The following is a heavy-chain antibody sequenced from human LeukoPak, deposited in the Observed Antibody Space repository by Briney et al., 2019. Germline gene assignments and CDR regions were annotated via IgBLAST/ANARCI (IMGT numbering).Heavy chain of an antibody. CDR2: MNQDGGEK. Sequence: GGSLRLSCAASGFTFRKYWMSWVRQAPGKGLEWVANMNQDGGEKNYVDSVKGRFTISRDNARNSLYLQMNSLTVHDTAVYYCARDLGYSSFDYWGQGALVTVSS. CDR3: ARDLGYSSFDY. CDR1: GFTFRKYW. V-gene: IGHV3-7*01. D-gene: IGHD2-15*01. J-gene: IGHJ4*02.